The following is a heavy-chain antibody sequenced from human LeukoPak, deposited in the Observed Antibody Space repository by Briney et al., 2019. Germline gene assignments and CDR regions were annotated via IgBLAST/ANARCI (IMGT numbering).Heavy chain of an antibody. CDR2: IYYSGST. CDR3: ARHSPPGLNWFDP. V-gene: IGHV4-39*01. Sequence: PSETLSLTCTVSGGSISSTNYYWGWVRQPPGKGLEWIGSIYYSGSTYYNPPLKSRVTMSVDTSKNQFSLKLSSVAAADTAVYYCARHSPPGLNWFDPWGQGTLVTVSS. J-gene: IGHJ5*02. D-gene: IGHD6-25*01. CDR1: GGSISSTNYY.